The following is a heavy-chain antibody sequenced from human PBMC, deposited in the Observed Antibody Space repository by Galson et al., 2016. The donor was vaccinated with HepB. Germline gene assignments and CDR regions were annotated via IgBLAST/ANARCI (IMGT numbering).Heavy chain of an antibody. CDR3: ARDIPYDYIWGSYRSRFDK. CDR2: IGNSGTTI. Sequence: SLRLSCAASGFTFSDYYMSWIRLAPGRGLEWLSSIGNSGTTIYYSGSVKGRFTISRDNARNSLYLQMNSLRADDTAVYYCARDIPYDYIWGSYRSRFDKWGQGTPVTVSS. V-gene: IGHV3-11*04. J-gene: IGHJ4*01. CDR1: GFTFSDYY. D-gene: IGHD3-16*02.